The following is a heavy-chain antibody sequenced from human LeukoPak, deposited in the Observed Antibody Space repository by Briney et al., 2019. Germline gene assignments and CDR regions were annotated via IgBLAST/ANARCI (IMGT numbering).Heavy chain of an antibody. CDR3: ARDRKATVYYYYGMDV. CDR2: IKQDGSEK. V-gene: IGHV3-7*01. J-gene: IGHJ6*02. CDR1: EFTFSTYR. D-gene: IGHD4-11*01. Sequence: GGSLRLSCAASEFTFSTYRMSWVRQAPGKGLEWVANIKQDGSEKYYVDSVKGRFTISRDNAKNSLYLQMNSLRAEDTAVYYCARDRKATVYYYYGMDVWGQGTTVTVSS.